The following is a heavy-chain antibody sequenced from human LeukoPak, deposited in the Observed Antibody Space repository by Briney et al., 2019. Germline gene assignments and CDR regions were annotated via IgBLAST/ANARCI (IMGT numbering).Heavy chain of an antibody. Sequence: PGGSLRLSCAASGSTFSSYGMHWVRQAPGKGLEWVAVIWYDGSNKYYADSVKGRFTISRDNSKNTLYLQMNSLRAEDTAVYYXAXEVXVAGVRVGAFDIWGQGTMVTVSS. J-gene: IGHJ3*02. D-gene: IGHD6-19*01. V-gene: IGHV3-33*01. CDR1: GSTFSSYG. CDR2: IWYDGSNK. CDR3: AXEVXVAGVRVGAFDI.